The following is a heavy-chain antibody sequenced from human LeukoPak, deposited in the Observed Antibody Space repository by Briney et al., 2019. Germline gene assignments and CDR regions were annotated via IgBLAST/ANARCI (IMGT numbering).Heavy chain of an antibody. Sequence: ASVKVSCKASGGTFSSYAISWVRQAPGQGLEWMGGIIPIFGTANYAQKFQGRVTITADESTSTAYMELSSLRSEDTAVYYRARDRDFWSGQTNDAFDIWGQGTMVTVSS. J-gene: IGHJ3*02. CDR3: ARDRDFWSGQTNDAFDI. V-gene: IGHV1-69*13. CDR2: IIPIFGTA. D-gene: IGHD3-3*01. CDR1: GGTFSSYA.